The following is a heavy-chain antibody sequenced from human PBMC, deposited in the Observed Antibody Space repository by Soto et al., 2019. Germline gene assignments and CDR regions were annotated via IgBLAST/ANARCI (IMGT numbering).Heavy chain of an antibody. CDR2: ISGTGVTT. CDR3: TKDRDDIGMVDGFEI. D-gene: IGHD3-3*01. Sequence: EMQLLESGGDLVQPGGSLRLSCAASGFTFSNYAMTWVRQAPGKGLEYVSAISGTGVTTYQGDSMKGRFTISRDNSKNTLYLQMDSLRAEDTAIYYCTKDRDDIGMVDGFEIWGQGTMVTVSS. J-gene: IGHJ3*02. CDR1: GFTFSNYA. V-gene: IGHV3-23*02.